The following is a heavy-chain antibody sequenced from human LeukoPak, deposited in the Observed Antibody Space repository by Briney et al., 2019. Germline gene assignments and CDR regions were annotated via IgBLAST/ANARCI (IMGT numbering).Heavy chain of an antibody. V-gene: IGHV3-30*18. CDR1: GFTFSSYG. CDR3: AKEEPPYSSSWLFDY. D-gene: IGHD6-13*01. CDR2: ISYDGSNK. Sequence: PGRSLRLSCAASGFTFSSYGMHWVRQAPGKGLEWVAVISYDGSNKYYADSVKGRFTISRDNSKNTLYLQMNSLRAEDTAVYYCAKEEPPYSSSWLFDYWGQGTLVTVSS. J-gene: IGHJ4*02.